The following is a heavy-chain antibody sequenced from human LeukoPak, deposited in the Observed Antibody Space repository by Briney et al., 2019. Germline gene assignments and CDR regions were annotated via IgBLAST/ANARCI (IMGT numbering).Heavy chain of an antibody. CDR2: ISGSGGST. D-gene: IGHD3-22*01. CDR1: GFTFSSYA. V-gene: IGHV3-23*01. J-gene: IGHJ1*01. Sequence: PGGSLRLSCAASGFTFSSYAMSWVRQAPGKGLEWVSAISGSGGSTYYADSVKGRFTISRDNSKNTLYLQMDSLRAEDTAVYYCAKSDSSGYYPEYFQHWGQGTLVTVSS. CDR3: AKSDSSGYYPEYFQH.